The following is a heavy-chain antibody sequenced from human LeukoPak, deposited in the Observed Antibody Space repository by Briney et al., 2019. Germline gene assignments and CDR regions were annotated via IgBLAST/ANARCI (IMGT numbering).Heavy chain of an antibody. CDR2: ISYDGSNK. D-gene: IGHD3-10*01. CDR3: ANLFGEHDY. J-gene: IGHJ4*02. Sequence: GGSLRLSCAASGFTFSSYAMHWVRQAPGKGLEWVAVISYDGSNKYYADSVKGRFTISRDNSKNTLYLQMNSLRAEDTAVYYCANLFGEHDYWGQGTLVTVSS. V-gene: IGHV3-30-3*01. CDR1: GFTFSSYA.